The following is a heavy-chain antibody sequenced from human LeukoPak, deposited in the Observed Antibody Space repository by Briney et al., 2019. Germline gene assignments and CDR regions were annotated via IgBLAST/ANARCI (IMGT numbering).Heavy chain of an antibody. CDR1: GFTFDDYG. CDR2: INWNGGST. V-gene: IGHV3-20*04. J-gene: IGHJ3*02. D-gene: IGHD3-22*01. Sequence: GGSLRLSCAASGFTFDDYGMSWVRQAPGKGLEWVSGINWNGGSTGYADSVKGRFTISRDNAKNSLYLQMNRLRAEDTALYYCASNRYYYDSSGYTDGAFDIWGQGTMVTVSS. CDR3: ASNRYYYDSSGYTDGAFDI.